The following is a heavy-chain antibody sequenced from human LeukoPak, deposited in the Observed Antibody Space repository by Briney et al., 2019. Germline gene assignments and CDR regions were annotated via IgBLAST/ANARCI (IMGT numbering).Heavy chain of an antibody. J-gene: IGHJ6*02. Sequence: SVKVSCKASGGTFSSYAISWVRQAPGQGLEWIGGIIPIFGTANYAQKFQGRVTITADESTSTAYMELSSLRSEDTAVYYCARNWEPPVYYYYGMDVWGQGTTVTVSS. CDR1: GGTFSSYA. CDR3: ARNWEPPVYYYYGMDV. CDR2: IIPIFGTA. D-gene: IGHD1-26*01. V-gene: IGHV1-69*13.